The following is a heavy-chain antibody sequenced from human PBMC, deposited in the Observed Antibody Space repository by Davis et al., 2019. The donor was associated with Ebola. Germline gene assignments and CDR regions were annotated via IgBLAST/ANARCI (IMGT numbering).Heavy chain of an antibody. J-gene: IGHJ6*02. CDR3: ARHWYCSSTSCGTDV. Sequence: KVSCKGSGYSFTSYWIGWVRQMPGKGLEWMGIIYPGDSDTRYSPSFQGQVTISADKSISTAYLQWSSLKASDTAMYYCARHWYCSSTSCGTDVWGQGTTVTVSS. D-gene: IGHD2-2*01. CDR2: IYPGDSDT. V-gene: IGHV5-51*01. CDR1: GYSFTSYW.